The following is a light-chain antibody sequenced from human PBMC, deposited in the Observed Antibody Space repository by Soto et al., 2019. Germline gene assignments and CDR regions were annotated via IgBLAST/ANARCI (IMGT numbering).Light chain of an antibody. CDR1: SSNIGAGYD. J-gene: IGLJ1*01. Sequence: QSVLTQPPSVSGAPGQRVTISCTGSSSNIGAGYDVHWYQQLPGTAPKLLIYGNSNRPSGVPDRFSGSKSGTSASLAITGLQAEDEADYYCQSSDSSLSGSVFGTGTKLNVL. V-gene: IGLV1-40*01. CDR3: QSSDSSLSGSV. CDR2: GNS.